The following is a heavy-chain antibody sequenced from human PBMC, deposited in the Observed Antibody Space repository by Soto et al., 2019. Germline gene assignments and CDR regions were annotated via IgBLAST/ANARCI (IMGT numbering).Heavy chain of an antibody. CDR1: GFTFSDYW. V-gene: IGHV3-7*01. D-gene: IGHD3-16*01. CDR2: IKQDGSEK. J-gene: IGHJ5*02. CDR3: ARGGRDAYDWFDP. Sequence: EAQLVESGGGLVQPGGSLRVSCAVSGFTFSDYWMYWVRQAPGKGLEWVAKIKQDGSEKDYVDSVKGRFTISRDNANNSLYLHMYSLRVEDTAIYYCARGGRDAYDWFDPWGQGTLVTVSS.